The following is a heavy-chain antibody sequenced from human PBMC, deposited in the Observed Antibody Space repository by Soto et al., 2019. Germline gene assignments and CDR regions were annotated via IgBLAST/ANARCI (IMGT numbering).Heavy chain of an antibody. CDR1: GVTFSSET. J-gene: IGHJ5*02. CDR3: ATELGENPASPLAA. CDR2: IIPLFGTA. V-gene: IGHV1-69*01. Sequence: QVQLVQSGADVKKPGSSVKVSCQASGVTFSSETLCWVRQAPGQGLEWVGGIIPLFGTASYAQKFQGRVTITADESTSTVYMELSSLRSDDTAVYFCATELGENPASPLAAWGQGTLVTVAS. D-gene: IGHD3-10*01.